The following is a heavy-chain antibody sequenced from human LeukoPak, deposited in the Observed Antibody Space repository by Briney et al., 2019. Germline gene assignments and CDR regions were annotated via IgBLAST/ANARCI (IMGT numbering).Heavy chain of an antibody. Sequence: GASVKVSCKASGGTFSRNDISWVRQAPGKGLEWMGGFDPEDGETIYAQKFQGRVTMTRDMSTSTVYMELSSLRSEDTAVYYCARDPSPWFGELFFDYWGQGTLVTVSS. V-gene: IGHV1-69*10. CDR2: FDPEDGET. CDR3: ARDPSPWFGELFFDY. CDR1: GGTFSRND. J-gene: IGHJ4*02. D-gene: IGHD3-10*01.